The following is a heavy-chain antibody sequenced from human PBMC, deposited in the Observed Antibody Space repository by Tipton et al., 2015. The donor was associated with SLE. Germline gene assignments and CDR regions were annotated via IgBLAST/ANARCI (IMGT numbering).Heavy chain of an antibody. CDR1: GGSFSGYY. J-gene: IGHJ6*03. D-gene: IGHD2-8*02. V-gene: IGHV4-34*01. CDR3: ARGLSSLVGFYYYYYMDV. CDR2: INHSGST. Sequence: TLSLTCAVYGGSFSGYYWNWIRQPPGKGLEWIGEINHSGSTTYNPSLKSRVTISIDTSKNQFSLKLSSVTAADTAVYYCARGLSSLVGFYYYYYMDVWGKGTTVTVSS.